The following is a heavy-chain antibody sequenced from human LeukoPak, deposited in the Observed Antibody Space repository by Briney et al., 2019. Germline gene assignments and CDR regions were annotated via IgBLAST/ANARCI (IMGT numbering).Heavy chain of an antibody. CDR1: GFTFSTYA. CDR3: AKGLKLLFSHAFDI. J-gene: IGHJ3*02. V-gene: IGHV3-23*01. CDR2: ISGSGGST. Sequence: GGSLRLSCAASGFTFSTYAMSWVRQAPGKGLEWVSGISGSGGSTYYADSVKGRFTISRDNSKNTLYLQMNSLRAEDTAVYYCAKGLKLLFSHAFDIWGQGTMVTVSS. D-gene: IGHD2-21*02.